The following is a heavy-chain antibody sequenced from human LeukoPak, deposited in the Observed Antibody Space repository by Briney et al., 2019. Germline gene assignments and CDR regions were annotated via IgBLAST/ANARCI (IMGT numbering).Heavy chain of an antibody. CDR2: MNPNSGNT. CDR1: GGTFSSYA. CDR3: AGGLDGPAAI. V-gene: IGHV1-8*02. J-gene: IGHJ4*02. D-gene: IGHD2-2*01. Sequence: GASVKVSCKASGGTFSSYAISWVRQAPGQGLEWMGWMNPNSGNTGYAQKFQGRVTMTRNTSISTAYMELSSLRSEDTAVYYCAGGLDGPAAIWGQGTLVTVSS.